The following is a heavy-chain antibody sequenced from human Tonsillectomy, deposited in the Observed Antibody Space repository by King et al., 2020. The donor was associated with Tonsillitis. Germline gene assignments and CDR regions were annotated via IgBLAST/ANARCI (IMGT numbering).Heavy chain of an antibody. V-gene: IGHV1-2*02. D-gene: IGHD3-22*01. CDR1: GYTFTGYY. CDR2: INPNSGGT. J-gene: IGHJ6*02. CDR3: ARDKGYYYDSSGYLVPLKYGMGV. Sequence: QLVQSGAEVKKPGASVKVSCKASGYTFTGYYMHWVRQAPGQGLEWMGWINPNSGGTNYAQKFQGRVTMTRDTSISTAYMELSRLRSDDTAVYYCARDKGYYYDSSGYLVPLKYGMGVWGQGTTVTVSS.